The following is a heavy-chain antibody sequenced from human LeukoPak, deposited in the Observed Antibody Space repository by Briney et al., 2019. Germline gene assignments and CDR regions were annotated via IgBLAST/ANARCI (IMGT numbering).Heavy chain of an antibody. CDR2: IIPIFGTA. J-gene: IGHJ5*02. CDR1: GGTFSSYA. Sequence: SVEVSCKASGGTFSSYAISWVRQAPGQGLEWMGRIIPIFGTANYAQKFQGRVTITADKSTSTAYMELSSLRSEDTAVYYCARDCYDFWSGYYTSAGNWFDPWGQGTLVTVSS. V-gene: IGHV1-69*06. CDR3: ARDCYDFWSGYYTSAGNWFDP. D-gene: IGHD3-3*01.